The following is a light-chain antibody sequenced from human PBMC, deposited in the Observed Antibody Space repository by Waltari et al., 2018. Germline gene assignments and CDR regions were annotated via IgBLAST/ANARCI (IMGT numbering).Light chain of an antibody. Sequence: DIQMTQSPSSLSASVGDRITIICQASRDISNYLNWYQQKPGRAPQLLIYDSSKMKPGVPSRFSGARSGTYFTFTISSLQPEDIATYYCQQYHYLITFGGGTRVEVK. CDR1: RDISNY. CDR2: DSS. J-gene: IGKJ4*01. CDR3: QQYHYLIT. V-gene: IGKV1-33*01.